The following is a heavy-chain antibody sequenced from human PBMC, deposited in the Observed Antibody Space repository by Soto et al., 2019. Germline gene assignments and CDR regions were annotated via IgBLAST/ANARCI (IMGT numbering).Heavy chain of an antibody. V-gene: IGHV4-59*01. Sequence: WTWIRQPPGTGLEWIGYIYYNGNINYNPSLKSRVTISVDTSKNQFSLKLNSVTAADTAVYYCARTYCSSTTCYDLFDSWGQGTLVTVSS. CDR3: ARTYCSSTTCYDLFDS. CDR2: IYYNGNI. D-gene: IGHD2-2*01. J-gene: IGHJ4*02.